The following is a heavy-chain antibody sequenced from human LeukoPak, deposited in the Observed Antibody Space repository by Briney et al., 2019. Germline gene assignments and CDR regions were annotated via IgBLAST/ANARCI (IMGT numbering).Heavy chain of an antibody. CDR3: ATNSGWRFDY. J-gene: IGHJ4*02. D-gene: IGHD2-21*01. Sequence: GGSLRLSCTASGFTFSDYSMNWVRQAPGKGLEWVSSIAGGSNYIFYAASVKGRFTISRDNAKNSLYLQMSGLRAEDTAVYYCATNSGWRFDYWGQGTLVTVSS. V-gene: IGHV3-21*01. CDR2: IAGGSNYI. CDR1: GFTFSDYS.